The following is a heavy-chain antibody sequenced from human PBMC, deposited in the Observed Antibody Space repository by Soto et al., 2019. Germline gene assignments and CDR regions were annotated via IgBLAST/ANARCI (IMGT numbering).Heavy chain of an antibody. D-gene: IGHD3-22*01. Sequence: ASVKVSCTASGYTFTGYYRHWVRQAPGQGLEWMGIINPSGGNTSYAQKFQGRVTMTRDTSTSTVYMELSSLRSEDTAVYYCARGRITMIVVVSPLGYGMDAWGQGTTVTVSS. J-gene: IGHJ6*02. CDR1: GYTFTGYY. V-gene: IGHV1-46*03. CDR3: ARGRITMIVVVSPLGYGMDA. CDR2: INPSGGNT.